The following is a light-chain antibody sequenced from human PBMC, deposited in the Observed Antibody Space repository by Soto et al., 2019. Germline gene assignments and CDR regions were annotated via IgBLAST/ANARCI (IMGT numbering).Light chain of an antibody. CDR2: AAS. V-gene: IGKV1-39*01. CDR1: QNIREY. J-gene: IGKJ1*01. CDR3: QESYTTPWT. Sequence: DIQMTQSPSSLSASVGDRVTITCRASQNIREYLNWYHQKPGSAPKLLISAASTLQSGVPLRFSGSGSGSVFTHTIYNLQPEDVGSYICQESYTTPWTFGRGTKLEI.